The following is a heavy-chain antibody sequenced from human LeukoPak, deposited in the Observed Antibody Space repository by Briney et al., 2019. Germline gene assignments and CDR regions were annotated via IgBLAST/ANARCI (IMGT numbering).Heavy chain of an antibody. Sequence: GGSLRLSCAASGFTFSSYSMNWVRQAPGKGLEWVSSISSSSSYIYYADSVKGRFTIPRDNAKNSLYLQMNSLRAEDTAVYYCARGRYYYGSGSYYPGLVLLRAFDIWGQGTMVTVSS. D-gene: IGHD3-10*01. CDR2: ISSSSSYI. CDR3: ARGRYYYGSGSYYPGLVLLRAFDI. V-gene: IGHV3-21*01. J-gene: IGHJ3*02. CDR1: GFTFSSYS.